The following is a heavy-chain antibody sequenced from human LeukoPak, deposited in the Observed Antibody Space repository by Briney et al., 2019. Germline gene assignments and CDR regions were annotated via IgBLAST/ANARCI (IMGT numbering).Heavy chain of an antibody. CDR3: ARSGADSSGYPIDY. CDR2: ISAYNGNT. D-gene: IGHD3-22*01. CDR1: GYTFTSYG. J-gene: IGHJ4*02. Sequence: ASVKVSCKASGYTFTSYGIRWVRQAPGQGLEWMAWISAYNGNTNYAQKLQGRVTMTTDTSTSTAYMELRSLRSDDTAVYYCARSGADSSGYPIDYWGQGTLVTVSS. V-gene: IGHV1-18*01.